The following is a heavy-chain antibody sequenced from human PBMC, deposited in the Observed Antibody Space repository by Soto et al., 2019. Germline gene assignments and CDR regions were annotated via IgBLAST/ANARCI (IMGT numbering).Heavy chain of an antibody. J-gene: IGHJ2*01. Sequence: EVQLLESGGGLVQPGGSLRLSCVASGFTFSSYAMTWVRQAPGKGLEWVSAITGSGGHTNYVDSVKGRFTISRDNSKNTLYLQMNSLTAVDTAVYYCAKEGSYYDIYDHWYFDLWGRGTLVTVSS. CDR1: GFTFSSYA. D-gene: IGHD3-22*01. V-gene: IGHV3-23*01. CDR3: AKEGSYYDIYDHWYFDL. CDR2: ITGSGGHT.